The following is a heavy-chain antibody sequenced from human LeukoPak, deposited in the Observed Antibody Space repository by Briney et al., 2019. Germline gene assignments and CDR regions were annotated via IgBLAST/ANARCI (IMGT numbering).Heavy chain of an antibody. J-gene: IGHJ4*02. Sequence: GGSQRLSCAAPGFTVSSNYMSWVRQAPGKGLEWVSVIYSGGSTYYADSVKGRFTISRDNSKNTLYLQMNSLRAEDTAVYYCARRPYNWNGLDYWGQGTLVTVSS. CDR2: IYSGGST. V-gene: IGHV3-53*01. D-gene: IGHD1-20*01. CDR1: GFTVSSNY. CDR3: ARRPYNWNGLDY.